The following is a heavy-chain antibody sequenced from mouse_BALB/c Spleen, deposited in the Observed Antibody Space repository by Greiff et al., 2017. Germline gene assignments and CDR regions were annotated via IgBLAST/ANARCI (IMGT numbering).Heavy chain of an antibody. D-gene: IGHD2-10*02. CDR3: ARSGYGAY. CDR2: IYPGDGDT. J-gene: IGHJ3*01. Sequence: VQLQQSGAELVRPGVSVKISCKASGYAFSSYWMNWVKQRPGQGLEWIGQIYPGDGDTNYNGKFKGKATLTADKSSSTAYMQLSSLTSEDSAVYFCARSGYGAYWGQGTLVTVSA. V-gene: IGHV1-80*01. CDR1: GYAFSSYW.